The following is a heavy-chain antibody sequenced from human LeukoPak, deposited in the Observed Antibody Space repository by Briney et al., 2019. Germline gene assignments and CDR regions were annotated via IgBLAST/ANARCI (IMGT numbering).Heavy chain of an antibody. CDR1: GGTFSSYA. CDR3: ARPTYCGSDCYFNFDY. J-gene: IGHJ4*02. V-gene: IGHV1-69*04. Sequence: SVKVSCKASGGTFSSYAISWVRQAPGQGLEWMGRIIPILGIANYAQKFQGRVTITADKSTSTAYMELSGLTSDDTAIYYCARPTYCGSDCYFNFDYWGQGTLVTVSS. D-gene: IGHD2-21*02. CDR2: IIPILGIA.